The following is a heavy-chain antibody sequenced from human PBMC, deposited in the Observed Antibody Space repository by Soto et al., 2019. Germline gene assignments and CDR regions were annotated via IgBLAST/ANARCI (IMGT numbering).Heavy chain of an antibody. Sequence: EVQLLESGGGLVQPGGSLRLSCAASGFTFSSYAMSWVRQAPGKGLEWVSAISGSGGSTYYADSVKGRFTISRDNSKNTLYLQMNSLRAEDTAVYYCAKDGSRYYSGGSCYSGYWGQGTLVTVSS. CDR2: ISGSGGST. J-gene: IGHJ4*02. CDR3: AKDGSRYYSGGSCYSGY. D-gene: IGHD2-15*01. V-gene: IGHV3-23*01. CDR1: GFTFSSYA.